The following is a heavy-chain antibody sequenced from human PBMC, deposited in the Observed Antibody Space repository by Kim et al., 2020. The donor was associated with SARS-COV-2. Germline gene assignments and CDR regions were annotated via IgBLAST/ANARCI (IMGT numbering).Heavy chain of an antibody. D-gene: IGHD6-19*01. J-gene: IGHJ4*02. CDR1: GFTFSSRA. V-gene: IGHV3-23*01. CDR2: INNGGNP. CDR3: AKDHPSSGWPTFDS. Sequence: GGSLRLSCVASGFTFSSRAMSWVRQTPGKGLEWVASINNGGNPYHADSVKGRFTVSRDITKATLYLQMNSLRAEDTALYYCAKDHPSSGWPTFDSWGQG.